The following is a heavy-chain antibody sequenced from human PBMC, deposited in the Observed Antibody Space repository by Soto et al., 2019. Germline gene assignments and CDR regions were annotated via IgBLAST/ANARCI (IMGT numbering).Heavy chain of an antibody. D-gene: IGHD5-18*01. CDR3: ASPKSGYSYGYPFDY. J-gene: IGHJ4*02. Sequence: SETLSLTCTVSGGSISSSSYYWGWIRQPPGKGLEWIGSIYYSGSTYYNPSLKSRVTISVDTSKNQFSLKLSSVTAADTAVYYCASPKSGYSYGYPFDYWGQGTLVTVSS. V-gene: IGHV4-39*01. CDR1: GGSISSSSYY. CDR2: IYYSGST.